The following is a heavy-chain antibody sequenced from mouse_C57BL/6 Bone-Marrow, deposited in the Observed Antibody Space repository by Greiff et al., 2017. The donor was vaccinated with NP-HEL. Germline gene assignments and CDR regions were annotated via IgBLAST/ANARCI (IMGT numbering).Heavy chain of an antibody. V-gene: IGHV3-6*01. J-gene: IGHJ4*01. D-gene: IGHD1-1*01. CDR3: ARDYYGFRYY. CDR1: GYSITSGYY. Sequence: EVKLQESGPGLVKPSQSLSLTCSVTGYSITSGYYWNWIRQPPGNKLEWMGYISYDGSNKYNPSLKNRISITRAPSNNQFFLKLNSVTTEDTATYYCARDYYGFRYYWGQGTSVTVSS. CDR2: ISYDGSN.